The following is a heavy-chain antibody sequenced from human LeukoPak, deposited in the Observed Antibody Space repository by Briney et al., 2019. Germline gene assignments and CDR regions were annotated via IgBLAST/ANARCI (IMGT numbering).Heavy chain of an antibody. J-gene: IGHJ4*02. CDR3: AKDLGLGSGSYYNEDY. D-gene: IGHD3-10*01. Sequence: GGSLRLSCAASGFTFSSSAMSWVRQAPGKGLEWVSSISGSGSGGSTYYADSVKGRFTISRDNSKNTLYLQMNSLRAEDTAVYYCAKDLGLGSGSYYNEDYWGQGTLVTVSS. CDR1: GFTFSSSA. CDR2: ISGSGSGGST. V-gene: IGHV3-23*01.